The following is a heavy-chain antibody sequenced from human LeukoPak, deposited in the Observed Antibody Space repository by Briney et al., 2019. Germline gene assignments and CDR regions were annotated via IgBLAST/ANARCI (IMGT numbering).Heavy chain of an antibody. V-gene: IGHV3-23*01. CDR3: AKTSGVVVPAAMINY. Sequence: SGGSLRLSCAPSGVTLSRYAMSWVREAPGKGLEWGSAISGSGGSTYYADSVKGRFTISRDNSKNTLYLQMNSLRAEDTAVYYCAKTSGVVVPAAMINYWGQGTLVTVSS. D-gene: IGHD2-2*01. CDR2: ISGSGGST. CDR1: GVTLSRYA. J-gene: IGHJ4*02.